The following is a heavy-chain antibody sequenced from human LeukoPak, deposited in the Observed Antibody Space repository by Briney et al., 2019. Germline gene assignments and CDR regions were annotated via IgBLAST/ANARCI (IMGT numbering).Heavy chain of an antibody. CDR1: GYTFTGYY. J-gene: IGHJ4*02. CDR3: ARGNDYGDQPLDY. D-gene: IGHD4-17*01. V-gene: IGHV1-2*02. Sequence: ASVKVSCTASGYTFTGYYMHWVRQAPGQGLEWMGWINPNSGGTNYAQKFQGRVTMTRDTSISTAYMELSRLRSDDTAVYYCARGNDYGDQPLDYWGQGTLVTVSP. CDR2: INPNSGGT.